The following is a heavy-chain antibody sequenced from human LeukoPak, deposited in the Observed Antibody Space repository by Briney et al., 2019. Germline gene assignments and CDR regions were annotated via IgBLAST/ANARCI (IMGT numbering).Heavy chain of an antibody. CDR2: IFTSGST. Sequence: SQTLSLTCDVSGGFISSGTHYWMWVRQPVGKGLEWLGRIFTSGSTYYNPSLKSRVTISVDTSKSQLSLKLSSVTAADTAVYYCARHVSGWYYFDYWGQGTLVTVSS. CDR1: GGFISSGTHY. CDR3: ARHVSGWYYFDY. D-gene: IGHD6-19*01. V-gene: IGHV4-61*02. J-gene: IGHJ4*02.